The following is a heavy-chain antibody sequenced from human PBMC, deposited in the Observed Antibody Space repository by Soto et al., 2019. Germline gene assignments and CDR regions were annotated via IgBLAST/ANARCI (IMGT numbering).Heavy chain of an antibody. V-gene: IGHV3-15*01. CDR1: GFTFSDAW. CDR3: AKRGYGRYNWFDP. Sequence: EVQLVESGGGLVKPGGSLRLSCAASGFTFSDAWMSWVRQAPGKGLEWVGRVKSKTDGGTTDYAAPVKGRFSISRDNSKNTLYLQMNSLRAEDTAVYYCAKRGYGRYNWFDPWGQGTLVTVSS. J-gene: IGHJ5*02. CDR2: VKSKTDGGTT. D-gene: IGHD5-18*01.